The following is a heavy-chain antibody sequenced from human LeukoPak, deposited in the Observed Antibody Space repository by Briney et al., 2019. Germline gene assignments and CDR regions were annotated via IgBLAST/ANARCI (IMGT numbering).Heavy chain of an antibody. CDR1: GGSISSHY. Sequence: SETLSLTCTVSGGSISSHYWSWIRQPPGKGLEWIGYIYYSGSTNYNPSLKSRVTISVDTSKNQFSLKLSSVTAADTAVYYCARTYSSSWYDRFDPWGQGTLVTVSS. CDR3: ARTYSSSWYDRFDP. J-gene: IGHJ5*02. D-gene: IGHD6-13*01. CDR2: IYYSGST. V-gene: IGHV4-59*11.